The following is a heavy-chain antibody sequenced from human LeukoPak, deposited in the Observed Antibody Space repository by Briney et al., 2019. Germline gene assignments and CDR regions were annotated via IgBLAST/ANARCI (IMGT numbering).Heavy chain of an antibody. CDR2: ISGSGGST. V-gene: IGHV3-23*01. J-gene: IGHJ3*02. CDR3: ARAEGRWELLGADAFDI. Sequence: PGGSLRLSCAASGFTFSSYAMSWVRQAPGKGLEWVSAISGSGGSTYYADSVKGRFTISRDNSKNTLYLQMNSLRAEDTAVYYCARAEGRWELLGADAFDIWGQGTMVTVSS. D-gene: IGHD1-26*01. CDR1: GFTFSSYA.